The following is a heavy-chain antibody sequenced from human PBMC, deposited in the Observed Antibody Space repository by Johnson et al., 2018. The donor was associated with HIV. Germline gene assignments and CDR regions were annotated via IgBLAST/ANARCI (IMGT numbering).Heavy chain of an antibody. CDR3: ARAGAVGFDAFDI. J-gene: IGHJ3*02. V-gene: IGHV3-30-3*01. Sequence: QVQLVESGGGLVKPGGSLRLSCAASGFTFSDYYMTWIRQAPGKGLEWVAVISYDGSNKYYADSVKGRFTISRDNYKNTLYLQMNSLRAEDTAVYYCARAGAVGFDAFDIWGQGTMVTVSS. CDR1: GFTFSDYY. CDR2: ISYDGSNK. D-gene: IGHD6-19*01.